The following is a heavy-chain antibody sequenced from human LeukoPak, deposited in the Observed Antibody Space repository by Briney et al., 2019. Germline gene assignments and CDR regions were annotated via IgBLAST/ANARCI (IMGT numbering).Heavy chain of an antibody. V-gene: IGHV3-30*18. Sequence: RSLRLSCAASGFTFSSYGMHWVRQAPGKGLEWVAVISYDGSNKYYADSVKGRFTISRDNSKNTLYLQMNSLRAEDTAVYYCAKDGRSGWYGAYYYYGMDVWGQGTTVTVSS. J-gene: IGHJ6*02. CDR2: ISYDGSNK. CDR3: AKDGRSGWYGAYYYYGMDV. D-gene: IGHD6-19*01. CDR1: GFTFSSYG.